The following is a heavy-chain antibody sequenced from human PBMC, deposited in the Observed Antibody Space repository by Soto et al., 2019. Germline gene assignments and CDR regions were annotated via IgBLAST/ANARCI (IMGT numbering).Heavy chain of an antibody. J-gene: IGHJ6*02. CDR2: IYYSGST. V-gene: IGHV4-39*01. CDR1: GGSISSSYYY. Sequence: SETLSLTCTVSGGSISSSYYYWGWIRQPPGKGLEWIGSIYYSGSTYYNPSLKSRVTISADTSKNQFFLKLSSVTAADTAVYYCGRHLFSDVWGQGTTVTVSS. CDR3: GRHLFSDV. D-gene: IGHD2-21*01.